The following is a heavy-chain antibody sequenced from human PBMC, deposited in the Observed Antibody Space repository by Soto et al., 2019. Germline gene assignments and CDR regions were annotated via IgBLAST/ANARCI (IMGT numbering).Heavy chain of an antibody. V-gene: IGHV4-59*12. CDR1: GGSISSYY. D-gene: IGHD5-18*01. J-gene: IGHJ6*02. CDR2: IYYSGST. CDR3: AGWIQLQQYYYYGMDV. Sequence: PSETLSLTCTVSGGSISSYYWSWIRQPPGKGLEWIGYIYYSGSTNYNPSLKSRVTISVDTSKNQFSMRLSSVTAADMAVYYCAGWIQLQQYYYYGMDVWGQGTTVTVSS.